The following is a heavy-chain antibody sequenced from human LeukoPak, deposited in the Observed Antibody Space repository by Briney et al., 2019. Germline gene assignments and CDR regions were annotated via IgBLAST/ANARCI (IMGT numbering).Heavy chain of an antibody. CDR2: IYYSGST. V-gene: IGHV4-59*08. CDR1: GGSISSYY. CDR3: ARQSRRVRWEDGCFDY. Sequence: SETLSLTCTVSGGSISSYYWSWIRQPPGKGLEWIGYIYYSGSTYYNPSLKSRVTISVDTSKNQFSLKLSSVTAADTAVYYCARQSRRVRWEDGCFDYWGQRTLVTVSS. J-gene: IGHJ4*02. D-gene: IGHD4-23*01.